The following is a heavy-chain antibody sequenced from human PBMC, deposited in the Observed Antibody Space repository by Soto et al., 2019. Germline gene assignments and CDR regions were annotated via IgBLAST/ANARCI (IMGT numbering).Heavy chain of an antibody. CDR2: IYWDDST. Sequence: QITLKESGPTLVKPTQTLTLTCTFSGFSLTTDRVGVGWIRQPPGEALEWLAVIYWDDSTTYRPSLESRLTITKDTSKNQVALTMTNMDSLDTATEYCAHAYGGRSRYWGQRTLGTVSS. J-gene: IGHJ4*02. CDR3: AHAYGGRSRY. CDR1: GFSLTTDRVG. D-gene: IGHD1-26*01. V-gene: IGHV2-5*02.